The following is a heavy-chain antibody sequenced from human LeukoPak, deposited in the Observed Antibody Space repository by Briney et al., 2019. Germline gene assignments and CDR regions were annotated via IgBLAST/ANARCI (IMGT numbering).Heavy chain of an antibody. CDR2: ISGGAVNT. Sequence: GGSLRLSCAASGFIFSGYAMNWVRQAPGKGLEWVSTISGGAVNTYYADSVKGRFTISRDNSKNALYVQMNSLRPEDTAVYYCAKAPRGYFDWLLYFDYWGQGTLVTVSS. J-gene: IGHJ4*02. CDR1: GFIFSGYA. D-gene: IGHD3-9*01. CDR3: AKAPRGYFDWLLYFDY. V-gene: IGHV3-23*01.